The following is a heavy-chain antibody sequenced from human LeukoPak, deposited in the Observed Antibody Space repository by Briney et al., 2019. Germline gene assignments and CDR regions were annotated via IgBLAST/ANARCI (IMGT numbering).Heavy chain of an antibody. Sequence: GGSLRLSCAASGFTFSDYYMSWIRQAPGKGLEWVSYIGGNGATIYYADSVKGRFSISRDNSKNTLNLQMNSLRAEDTAVYYCAKDPYYDFWSGYYYTYFDCWGQGTLVTVSS. CDR1: GFTFSDYY. CDR3: AKDPYYDFWSGYYYTYFDC. V-gene: IGHV3-11*01. CDR2: IGGNGATI. J-gene: IGHJ4*02. D-gene: IGHD3-3*01.